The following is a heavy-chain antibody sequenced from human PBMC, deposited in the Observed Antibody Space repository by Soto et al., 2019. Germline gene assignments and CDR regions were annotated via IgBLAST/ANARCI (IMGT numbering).Heavy chain of an antibody. J-gene: IGHJ4*02. CDR1: GYTLTELS. CDR3: ATAGGRSGWYYYFDY. D-gene: IGHD6-19*01. CDR2: FDPEDGET. Sequence: GASVKVSCKVSGYTLTELSMHWVRQAPGKGLEWMGGFDPEDGETIYAQKFQGRVTMTEDTSTDTAYMELSSLRSEDTAVYYCATAGGRSGWYYYFDYWGQGTLVTVSS. V-gene: IGHV1-24*01.